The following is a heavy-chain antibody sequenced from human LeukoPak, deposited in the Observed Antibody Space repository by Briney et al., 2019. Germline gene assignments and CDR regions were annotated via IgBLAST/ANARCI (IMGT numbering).Heavy chain of an antibody. CDR3: VKSLGYCSSTSCYRMAFNI. J-gene: IGHJ3*02. V-gene: IGHV3-23*01. CDR1: GFTFSSSV. D-gene: IGHD2-2*01. Sequence: GGSLRLSCAASGFTFSSSVMSWVRQAPGKGLEWVSTISGSGDSTYYAGSVKGRFTISRDNSQNTLSLQMNSLRAEDTAVYYCVKSLGYCSSTSCYRMAFNIWGQGTMVTVSS. CDR2: ISGSGDST.